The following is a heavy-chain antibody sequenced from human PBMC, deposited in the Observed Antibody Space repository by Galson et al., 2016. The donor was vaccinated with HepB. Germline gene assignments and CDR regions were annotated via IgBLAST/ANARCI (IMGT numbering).Heavy chain of an antibody. CDR1: GGTFNGYY. Sequence: ETLSLTCAVFGGTFNGYYWTWIRQPPGKGLEWIGEIDHSGNTNYNPSLKSRVNLSVDMSKKQVTLELTSVTVADTAIYYCARGTYYDSATRFDPWGQGTPVTVAS. CDR2: IDHSGNT. CDR3: ARGTYYDSATRFDP. J-gene: IGHJ5*02. V-gene: IGHV4-34*01. D-gene: IGHD3-3*01.